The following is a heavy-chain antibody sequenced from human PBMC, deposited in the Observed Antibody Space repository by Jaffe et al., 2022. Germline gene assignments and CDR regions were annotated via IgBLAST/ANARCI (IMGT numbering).Heavy chain of an antibody. V-gene: IGHV4-34*01. J-gene: IGHJ4*02. D-gene: IGHD5-12*01. CDR3: ARGRISGYDYWRVSRKYYFDY. CDR2: INHSGST. Sequence: QVQLQQWGAGLLKPSETLSLTCAVYGGSFSGYYWSWIRQPPGKGLEWIGEINHSGSTNYNPSLKSRVTISVDTSKNQFSLKLSSVTAADTAVYYCARGRISGYDYWRVSRKYYFDYWGQGTLVTVSS. CDR1: GGSFSGYY.